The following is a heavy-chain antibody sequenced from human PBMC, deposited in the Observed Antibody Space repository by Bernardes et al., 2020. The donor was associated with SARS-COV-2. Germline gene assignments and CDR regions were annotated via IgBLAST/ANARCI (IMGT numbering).Heavy chain of an antibody. CDR1: GFTFSSYW. D-gene: IGHD5-12*01. CDR3: ARDPVDIVAPRFGWYFDL. J-gene: IGHJ2*01. Sequence: GGSLRLSCAASGFTFSSYWMHWVRQAPGKGLVWVSRINSDGSSTSYADSVKGRFTISRDNAKNTLYLQMNSLRAEDTAVYYCARDPVDIVAPRFGWYFDLWGRGTLVTVSS. CDR2: INSDGSST. V-gene: IGHV3-74*01.